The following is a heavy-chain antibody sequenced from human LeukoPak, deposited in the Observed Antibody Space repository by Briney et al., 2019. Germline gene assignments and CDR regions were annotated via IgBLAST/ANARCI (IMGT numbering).Heavy chain of an antibody. CDR3: VRDYGDLFTATVHETYFDY. Sequence: SVKVSCKASGGTFSSYAISWVRQAPGQGLEWMGGIIPIFGTAYYAQKFQGRVTITADESTSTAYRELSSMRSEDTAVYYCVRDYGDLFTATVHETYFDYWGQGTLVTVSS. CDR2: IIPIFGTA. J-gene: IGHJ4*02. CDR1: GGTFSSYA. V-gene: IGHV1-69*01. D-gene: IGHD4-17*01.